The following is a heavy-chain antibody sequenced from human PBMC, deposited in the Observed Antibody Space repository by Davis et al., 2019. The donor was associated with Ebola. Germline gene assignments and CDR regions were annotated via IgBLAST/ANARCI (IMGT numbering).Heavy chain of an antibody. CDR1: GYTFTSYA. V-gene: IGHV1-3*01. CDR3: ARGRYPTSSLDY. CDR2: INAGNGNT. Sequence: ASVKVSCKASGYTFTSYAMHWVRQAPGQRLEWMGWINAGNGNTKYSQKFQGRVTMTTDTSTSTAYMELRSLISDDTAVYYCARGRYPTSSLDYWGQGTLVTVSS. D-gene: IGHD6-6*01. J-gene: IGHJ4*02.